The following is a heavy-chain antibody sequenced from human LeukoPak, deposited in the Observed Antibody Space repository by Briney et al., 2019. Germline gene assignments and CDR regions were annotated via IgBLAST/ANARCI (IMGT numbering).Heavy chain of an antibody. CDR3: ARVPRSYYYYYYMDV. CDR1: GGSISSSRYH. V-gene: IGHV4-61*01. Sequence: SETLSLTCTVSGGSISSSRYHWSWIRQPPGKGLEWLGYIYYSGSSNYNPSLKSRVTISADTSKNQFSLKLSSVTAADTAVYYCARVPRSYYYYYYMDVWGKGTTVTVSS. CDR2: IYYSGSS. J-gene: IGHJ6*03.